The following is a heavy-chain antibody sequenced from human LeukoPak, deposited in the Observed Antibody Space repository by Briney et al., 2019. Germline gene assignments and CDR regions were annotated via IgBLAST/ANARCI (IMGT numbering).Heavy chain of an antibody. Sequence: GASVKVSCKASGYTFTSYDINWVRQATGQGLEWMGWINPNSGGTNYAQKFQGRVTMTRDTSISTAYMELSRLRSDDTAVYYCAKARGYSSSWYFDYWGQGTLVTVSS. J-gene: IGHJ4*02. CDR2: INPNSGGT. D-gene: IGHD6-13*01. CDR1: GYTFTSYD. V-gene: IGHV1-2*02. CDR3: AKARGYSSSWYFDY.